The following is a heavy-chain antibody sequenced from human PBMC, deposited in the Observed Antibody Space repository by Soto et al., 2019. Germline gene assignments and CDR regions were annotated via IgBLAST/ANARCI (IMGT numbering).Heavy chain of an antibody. D-gene: IGHD6-19*01. CDR1: GGTFSTYA. Sequence: QVQLEQSGGEVKQPGSSVRVSCKTSGGTFSTYAINWVRQAPGQGLEWMGAIIPLFGTADYSQKFQGRVTITADESTSTAYMELSSLRFDDTAVYFCARPKGPDSSGYYCFDFWGQGPLVSVSS. V-gene: IGHV1-69*01. CDR3: ARPKGPDSSGYYCFDF. CDR2: IIPLFGTA. J-gene: IGHJ4*02.